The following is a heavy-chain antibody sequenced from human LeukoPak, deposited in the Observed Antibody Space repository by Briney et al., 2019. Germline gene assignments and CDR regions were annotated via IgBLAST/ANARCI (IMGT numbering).Heavy chain of an antibody. CDR1: GGSISGYY. V-gene: IGHV4-59*01. D-gene: IGHD3-16*01. J-gene: IGHJ3*02. CDR2: ISYSGST. Sequence: SETLSLTCTVSGGSISGYYWSWIRQPPGKGLEWVGYISYSGSTNYNPSLKSRVTISVDTSKNQFSLKLSSVTAADTAIYYCARHGGAFDIWGQGTMVTVSS. CDR3: ARHGGAFDI.